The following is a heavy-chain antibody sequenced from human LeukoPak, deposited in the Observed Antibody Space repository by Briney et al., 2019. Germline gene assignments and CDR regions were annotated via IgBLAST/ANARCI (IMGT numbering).Heavy chain of an antibody. CDR3: ARVMSASVWRTYGSYYYYYYMDV. Sequence: GGSLRLSCAASGFTFSSYWMTWVRQAPGKGLEWVANIKQDGSEKYSVDSVKGRFTISRDNAKNSLYMQMNSVSAKDTAVYYCARVMSASVWRTYGSYYYYYYMDVWGKGTTVTVSS. CDR1: GFTFSSYW. J-gene: IGHJ6*03. V-gene: IGHV3-7*01. D-gene: IGHD3-16*01. CDR2: IKQDGSEK.